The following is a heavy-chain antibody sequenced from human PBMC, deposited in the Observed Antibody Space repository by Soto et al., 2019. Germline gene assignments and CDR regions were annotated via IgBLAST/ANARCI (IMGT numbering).Heavy chain of an antibody. CDR3: ARERGVVVPAALIVDP. CDR2: ISAYNGNT. D-gene: IGHD2-2*01. Sequence: GASGKVCCKASGYSFTSYGISWVRQAPGQGLEWMGWISAYNGNTNYAQKLQGRVTMTTDTSTSTAYMELRSLRSDDTAVYYCARERGVVVPAALIVDPWGQGTLVTSPQ. CDR1: GYSFTSYG. J-gene: IGHJ5*02. V-gene: IGHV1-18*04.